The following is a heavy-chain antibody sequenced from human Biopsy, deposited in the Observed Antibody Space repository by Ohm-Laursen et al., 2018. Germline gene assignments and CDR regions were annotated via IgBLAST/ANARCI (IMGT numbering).Heavy chain of an antibody. Sequence: SQTLSLTCTVSGGSLTGHYWSWIRQPPGKGLEWIGHISYTGYTSYNASLKSRVTISVDTSRNHFSLRLSSLTAADTAVYYCARGSNDFGGLYFPRWGQGTLLTVSS. J-gene: IGHJ4*02. CDR3: ARGSNDFGGLYFPR. CDR1: GGSLTGHY. D-gene: IGHD4-23*01. V-gene: IGHV4-59*11. CDR2: ISYTGYT.